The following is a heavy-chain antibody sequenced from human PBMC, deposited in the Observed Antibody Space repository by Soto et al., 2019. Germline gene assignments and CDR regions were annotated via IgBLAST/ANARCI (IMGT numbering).Heavy chain of an antibody. Sequence: PXESLNISCKGSGYNFSGYWIAWVRQMPGKGLELMGIIYPSDSDTRYRPSFQGQVTISADKSISSAYLQWSSLRASDTAMYYCARGGVSTRTFDYWGQGTPVTVSS. CDR1: GYNFSGYW. V-gene: IGHV5-51*01. J-gene: IGHJ4*02. CDR3: ARGGVSTRTFDY. D-gene: IGHD3-3*01. CDR2: IYPSDSDT.